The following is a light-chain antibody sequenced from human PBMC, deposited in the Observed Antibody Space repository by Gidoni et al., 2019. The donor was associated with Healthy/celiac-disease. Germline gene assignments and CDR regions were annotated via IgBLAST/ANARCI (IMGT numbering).Light chain of an antibody. V-gene: IGKV3-11*01. Sequence: EIVLTQSPATLSLSPGERATLSCRASQSVDNYLAWYQQKPGQAPRLLIYEASNRATGIPPRFSGSGSGTDFTLTISSLEPEDFGVYYCQQRSDWPPLTFGGGTKVEIK. CDR1: QSVDNY. CDR3: QQRSDWPPLT. CDR2: EAS. J-gene: IGKJ4*01.